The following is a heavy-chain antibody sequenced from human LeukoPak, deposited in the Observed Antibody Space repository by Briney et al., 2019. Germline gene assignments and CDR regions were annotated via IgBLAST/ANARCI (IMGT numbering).Heavy chain of an antibody. Sequence: GGSLRLSCAASGFTFSSYAMSWVRQAPGKGLEWVAVIWYDGSNKYYADSVKGRFTISKDNSKNTLYLQMNSLRAEDTAVYYCARGIAVAGDAFDIWGQGTMVTVSS. CDR2: IWYDGSNK. CDR1: GFTFSSYA. D-gene: IGHD6-19*01. J-gene: IGHJ3*02. V-gene: IGHV3-33*08. CDR3: ARGIAVAGDAFDI.